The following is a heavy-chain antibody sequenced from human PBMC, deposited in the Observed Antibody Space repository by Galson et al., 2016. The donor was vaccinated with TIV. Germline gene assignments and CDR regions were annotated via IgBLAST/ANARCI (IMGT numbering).Heavy chain of an antibody. CDR2: ILPIFGIT. D-gene: IGHD3-22*01. V-gene: IGHV1-69*05. Sequence: SVKVSCKASGYSFTTYAMNWVRQAPGQGLEWMGGILPIFGITEYGQKFQGRVTITTDQPTNTAYMELSRVRSEDTAVYYCAKVTGYYYDTSGKWTKRNWFDPWGQGTLVTVSS. CDR1: GYSFTTYA. CDR3: AKVTGYYYDTSGKWTKRNWFDP. J-gene: IGHJ5*02.